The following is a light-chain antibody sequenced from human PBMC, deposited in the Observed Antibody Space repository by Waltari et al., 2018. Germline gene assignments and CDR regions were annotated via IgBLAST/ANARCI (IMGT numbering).Light chain of an antibody. V-gene: IGLV1-44*01. CDR1: SSNIGSNT. J-gene: IGLJ2*01. CDR3: ATWDDSLKGPV. Sequence: QSVLTQPPSASGTPGQRVTISCSGRSSNIGSNTVNWYQQLPGTAPKLLIYSNNQRPSGFPDRFSGSKSGTSASLAISGLRSEDEADYYCATWDDSLKGPVFGGGTKLTVL. CDR2: SNN.